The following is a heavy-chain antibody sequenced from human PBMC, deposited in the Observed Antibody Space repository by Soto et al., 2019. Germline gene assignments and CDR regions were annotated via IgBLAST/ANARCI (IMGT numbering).Heavy chain of an antibody. CDR3: ARDSVAFFDS. J-gene: IGHJ4*02. CDR2: IYSSGST. D-gene: IGHD2-15*01. Sequence: SETLSLTCTVSDGSVSSGSYYWTWIRQPPGKGLEWIGYIYSSGSTLYNPSLKSRVTISVETSMNQFSLKLSSVTAADTAVYYCARDSVAFFDSWGQGTLVTVSS. CDR1: DGSVSSGSYY. V-gene: IGHV4-61*01.